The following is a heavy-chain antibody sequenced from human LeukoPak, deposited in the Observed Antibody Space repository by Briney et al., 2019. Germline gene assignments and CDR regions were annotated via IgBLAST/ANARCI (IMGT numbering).Heavy chain of an antibody. J-gene: IGHJ3*02. CDR2: IKQDGSEK. CDR3: AIDPNYDILTGYYGGGAFDI. V-gene: IGHV3-7*01. Sequence: GGSLRLSCAASGFTFSSYWMSWVRQAPGKGLEWVANIKQDGSEKYYVDSVKGRFTISRDNAKNSLYLQMNSLRAEDTAVYYCAIDPNYDILTGYYGGGAFDIWGQGTMVTVSS. D-gene: IGHD3-9*01. CDR1: GFTFSSYW.